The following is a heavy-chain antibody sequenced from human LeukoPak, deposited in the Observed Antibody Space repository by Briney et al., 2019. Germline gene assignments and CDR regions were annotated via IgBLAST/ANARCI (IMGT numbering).Heavy chain of an antibody. CDR2: IWYDGSNK. Sequence: GRSLRLSCAASGFTFSSYGMHWVRQAPGKGLEWVAVIWYDGSNKYYADSVKGRFTISRDNSKNTLYLQMNSLRAEDTAVYYCAKEQDYYDSSGYYDYWGQGTLVTVSS. J-gene: IGHJ4*02. CDR3: AKEQDYYDSSGYYDY. V-gene: IGHV3-33*06. D-gene: IGHD3-22*01. CDR1: GFTFSSYG.